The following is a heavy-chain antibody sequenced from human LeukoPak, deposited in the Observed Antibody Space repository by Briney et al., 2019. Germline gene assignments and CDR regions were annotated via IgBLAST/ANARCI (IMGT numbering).Heavy chain of an antibody. J-gene: IGHJ4*02. CDR2: ISGSGGST. Sequence: GGSLRLSCAASGCTFSSYAMSWVRQAPGKGLEWVSAISGSGGSTYYADSVKGRFTISRDNSKNTLYLQMNSLRAEDTAVYYCAKESRQWLVLGGVDYWGQGTLVTVSS. V-gene: IGHV3-23*01. CDR3: AKESRQWLVLGGVDY. CDR1: GCTFSSYA. D-gene: IGHD6-19*01.